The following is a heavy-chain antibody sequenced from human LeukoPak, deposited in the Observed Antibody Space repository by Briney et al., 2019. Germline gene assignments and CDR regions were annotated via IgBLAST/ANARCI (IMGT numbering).Heavy chain of an antibody. J-gene: IGHJ4*02. D-gene: IGHD6-19*01. CDR2: ISSSSSYI. V-gene: IGHV3-21*01. CDR3: ARGWLDYFDY. CDR1: GFTFSSYS. Sequence: GGSLRLSCAASGFTFSSYSMNWVRQAPGKGLEWVSSISSSSSYIYYADSVKGRFTISRDNAKNSLHLQMNSLRAEDTAVYYCARGWLDYFDYWGQGTLVTVSS.